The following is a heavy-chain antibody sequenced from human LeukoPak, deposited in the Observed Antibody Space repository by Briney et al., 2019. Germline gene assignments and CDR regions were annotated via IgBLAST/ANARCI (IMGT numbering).Heavy chain of an antibody. Sequence: SVKVSCKASGGTFSTFAINWVRQAPGQGLEWIGRIVPIFASVNYTQHLQGRVRITADRSTGTAYMELRSLRSDDTAVYCRARDPSTLGYCSGGNCYRYNWFDPWGQGTLVTVSS. D-gene: IGHD2-15*01. CDR3: ARDPSTLGYCSGGNCYRYNWFDP. CDR1: GGTFSTFA. CDR2: IVPIFASV. J-gene: IGHJ5*02. V-gene: IGHV1-69*06.